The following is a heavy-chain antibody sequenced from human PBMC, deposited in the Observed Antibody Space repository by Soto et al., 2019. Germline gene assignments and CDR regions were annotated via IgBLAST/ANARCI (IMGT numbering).Heavy chain of an antibody. CDR3: ARGQRRDIVVVVAAQAGMDV. D-gene: IGHD2-15*01. CDR1: GGSFSGYY. J-gene: IGHJ6*02. CDR2: INHSGST. V-gene: IGHV4-34*01. Sequence: QVQLQQWGAGLLKPSETLSLTCAVYGGSFSGYYWSWIRQPPGKGLEWIGEINHSGSTNYNPSLKSRVTISVETSKNQFSLKLSSVTAADTAVYYCARGQRRDIVVVVAAQAGMDVWGQGTTVTVSS.